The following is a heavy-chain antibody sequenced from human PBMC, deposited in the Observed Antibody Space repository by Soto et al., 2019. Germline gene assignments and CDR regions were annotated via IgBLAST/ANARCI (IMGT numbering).Heavy chain of an antibody. CDR1: GFTFSSYA. J-gene: IGHJ4*02. CDR2: ISNDGSSK. D-gene: IGHD6-13*01. Sequence: QVQLVESGGGVVQPGRSLRLSCAASGFTFSSYAMHWVRQPPGKGLEWVAVISNDGSSKYHVDSVKGRFIISRDNSKNTLYLQMNSLRAEDTAVYYCAKDKHPYSSRGYDFDYWGQGTLVTVSS. CDR3: AKDKHPYSSRGYDFDY. V-gene: IGHV3-30*18.